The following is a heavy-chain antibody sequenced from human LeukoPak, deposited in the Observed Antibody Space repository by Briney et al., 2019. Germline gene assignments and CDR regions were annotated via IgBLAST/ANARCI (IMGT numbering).Heavy chain of an antibody. CDR2: IYYSGST. J-gene: IGHJ4*02. CDR3: ARLRRDGYNPYFDY. Sequence: PSETLSLTCTVPGGSISSYYWSWIRQPPGKGLEWIGYIYYSGSTNYNPSLKSRVTISVDTSKNQFSLKLSSVTAADTAVYYCARLRRDGYNPYFDYWGQGTLVTVSS. CDR1: GGSISSYY. D-gene: IGHD5-24*01. V-gene: IGHV4-59*01.